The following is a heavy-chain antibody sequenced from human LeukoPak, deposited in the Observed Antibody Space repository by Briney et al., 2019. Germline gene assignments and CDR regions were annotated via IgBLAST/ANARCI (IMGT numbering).Heavy chain of an antibody. J-gene: IGHJ6*02. V-gene: IGHV4-59*08. D-gene: IGHD2-8*01. CDR3: ASTGYDINGYYYGMDV. CDR2: IYYSGST. CDR1: GGSISSYY. Sequence: PSETLSLTCTVSGGSISSYYWSWIRQPAGKGLEWIGYIYYSGSTNYNPSLKSRVTISVDTSKNQFSLKLSSVTAADTAVYYCASTGYDINGYYYGMDVWGQGTLVTVSS.